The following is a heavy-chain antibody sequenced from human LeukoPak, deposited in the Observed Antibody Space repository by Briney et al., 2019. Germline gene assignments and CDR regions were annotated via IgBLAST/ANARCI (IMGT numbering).Heavy chain of an antibody. J-gene: IGHJ4*02. CDR3: ARGGPNRYSSGLIDY. V-gene: IGHV4-59*01. CDR2: IYYSGST. CDR1: GDSISNYY. D-gene: IGHD6-19*01. Sequence: SETLSLTCTVSGDSISNYYWSWIRQPPGKGLEWIGYIYYSGSTNYNPSLKSRVTISVDTSKNQFSLKLSSVTAADTAVYYCARGGPNRYSSGLIDYWGQGTLVTVSS.